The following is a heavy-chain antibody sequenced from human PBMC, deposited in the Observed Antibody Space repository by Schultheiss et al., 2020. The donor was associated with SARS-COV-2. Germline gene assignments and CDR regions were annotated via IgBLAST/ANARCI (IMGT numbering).Heavy chain of an antibody. CDR3: ARVSGYSYGYPYYYYYGMDV. D-gene: IGHD5-18*01. Sequence: SETLSLTCTVSGGSISSYYWSWIRQPAGKGLEWIGRIYTSGSTNYNPSLKSRVTMSVDTSKNQFSLKLSSVTAADTALYYCARVSGYSYGYPYYYYYGMDVWGQGTTVTVSS. CDR1: GGSISSYY. J-gene: IGHJ6*02. CDR2: IYTSGST. V-gene: IGHV4-4*07.